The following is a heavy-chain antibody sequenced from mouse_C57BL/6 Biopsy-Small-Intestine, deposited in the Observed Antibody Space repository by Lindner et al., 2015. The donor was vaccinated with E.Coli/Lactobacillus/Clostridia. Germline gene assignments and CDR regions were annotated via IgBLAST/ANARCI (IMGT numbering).Heavy chain of an antibody. Sequence: SVKVSCKASGYTLTSFYMHWVRQAPGQGLEWMGITNPSGGSTNYAQKFRGRVTMTRDTSTSTVYMELSSLRSEDTAVYYCVSGGVVVPDYFHHWGQGTLVTVSA. CDR2: TNPSGGST. D-gene: IGHD2-4*01. CDR3: VSGGVVVPDYFHH. J-gene: IGHJ3*01. CDR1: GYTLTSFY. V-gene: IGHV1-53*01.